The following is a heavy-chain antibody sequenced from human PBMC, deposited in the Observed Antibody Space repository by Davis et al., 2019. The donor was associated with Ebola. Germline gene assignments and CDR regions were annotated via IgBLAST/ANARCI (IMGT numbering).Heavy chain of an antibody. CDR3: AKILVGY. J-gene: IGHJ4*02. CDR1: GFTFSSYG. CDR2: ISYDGSNK. V-gene: IGHV3-30*18. Sequence: PGGSLRLSCAASGFTFSSYGMHWVRQAPGKGLEWVAVISYDGSNKYYADSVKGRFTISRDNSKNTLYLQMNSLRAEDTAVYYCAKILVGYWGQGTLVTVSS. D-gene: IGHD1-26*01.